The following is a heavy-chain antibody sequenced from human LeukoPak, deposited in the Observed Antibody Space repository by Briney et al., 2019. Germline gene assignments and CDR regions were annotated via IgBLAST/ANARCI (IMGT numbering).Heavy chain of an antibody. Sequence: GASVKVSCKASGFTFTSSAVQWVRQARGQRLEWIGWIVVGSGNTNYAQKFQERVTITRDMSTSTAYMELSSLRSEDTAVYYCAAGRIVGATPKGLDYWGQGTLVTVSS. V-gene: IGHV1-58*01. D-gene: IGHD1-26*01. CDR3: AAGRIVGATPKGLDY. CDR1: GFTFTSSA. J-gene: IGHJ4*02. CDR2: IVVGSGNT.